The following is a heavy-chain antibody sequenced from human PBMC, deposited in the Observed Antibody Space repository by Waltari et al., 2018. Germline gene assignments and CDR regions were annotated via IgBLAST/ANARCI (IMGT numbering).Heavy chain of an antibody. V-gene: IGHV1-69*02. CDR1: GGPFSSYT. D-gene: IGHD2-2*01. Sequence: QVQLVQSGAEVKKPGSSVKVSCKASGGPFSSYTISWVRPAPGQGLEWMGRIIPSLGIANYAQKFQGRVTITADKSTSTAYMELSSLRSEDTAVYYCASCQLLRYYYGMDVWGQGTTVTVSS. CDR3: ASCQLLRYYYGMDV. J-gene: IGHJ6*02. CDR2: IIPSLGIA.